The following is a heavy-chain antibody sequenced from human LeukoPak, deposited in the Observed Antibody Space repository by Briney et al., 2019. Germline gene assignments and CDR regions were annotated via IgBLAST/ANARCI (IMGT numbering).Heavy chain of an antibody. Sequence: GGSLRLSCAASGFTFSSYSMNWVRQAPGKGLEWVSYISSSSSTIYYADSVKGRFTISRDNAKNSLYLQMNSLRAEDPAVYYCARGWYYDSSGDAFDIWGQGTMVTVSS. D-gene: IGHD3-22*01. CDR2: ISSSSSTI. J-gene: IGHJ3*02. CDR3: ARGWYYDSSGDAFDI. V-gene: IGHV3-48*01. CDR1: GFTFSSYS.